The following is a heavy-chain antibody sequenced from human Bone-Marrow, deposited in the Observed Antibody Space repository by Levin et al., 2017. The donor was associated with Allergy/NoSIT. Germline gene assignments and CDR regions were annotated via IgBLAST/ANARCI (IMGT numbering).Heavy chain of an antibody. CDR2: ISASNGNT. Sequence: GASVKVSCKASGYTFTSYGFGWVRQAPGQGPEWMGWISASNGNTNYAQKLQGRVTMTTDTSTRTAYMDLRSLRSDDTALYYCARVGDYSGSYPFDYWGQGTLVTVSS. V-gene: IGHV1-18*01. J-gene: IGHJ4*02. D-gene: IGHD1-26*01. CDR3: ARVGDYSGSYPFDY. CDR1: GYTFTSYG.